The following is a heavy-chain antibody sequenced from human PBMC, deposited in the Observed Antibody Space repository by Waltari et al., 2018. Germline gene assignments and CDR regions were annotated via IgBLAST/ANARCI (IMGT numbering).Heavy chain of an antibody. CDR1: GFTFSSYA. Sequence: EVQLLESGGGLVQPGGSLRLSCAASGFTFSSYAMSWVRQAPGKGLEWVSAISGSGGSTDYADSVKVRFTISRDNSKNTLYLQMNSLRAEDTAVYYCARDQRRELLGRYAFDIWGQGTMVTVSS. D-gene: IGHD1-26*01. V-gene: IGHV3-23*01. J-gene: IGHJ3*02. CDR3: ARDQRRELLGRYAFDI. CDR2: ISGSGGST.